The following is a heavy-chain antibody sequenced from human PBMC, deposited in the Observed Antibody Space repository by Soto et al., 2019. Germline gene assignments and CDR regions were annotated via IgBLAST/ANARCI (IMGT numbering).Heavy chain of an antibody. V-gene: IGHV1-69*13. CDR3: AGITIFGVVIPSANYYYYYGMDV. Sequence: SVKVSCKASGGTFSSYAISWVRQAPGQGLEWMGGIIPIFGTANYAQKFQGRVTITADESTSTAYMELSSLRSEDTAVYYCAGITIFGVVIPSANYYYYYGMDVWGQGTTVTVSS. CDR1: GGTFSSYA. CDR2: IIPIFGTA. J-gene: IGHJ6*02. D-gene: IGHD3-3*01.